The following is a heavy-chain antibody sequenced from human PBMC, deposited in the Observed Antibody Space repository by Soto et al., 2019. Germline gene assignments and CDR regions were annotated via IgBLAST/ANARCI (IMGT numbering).Heavy chain of an antibody. D-gene: IGHD2-15*01. Sequence: QVQLVESGGGVVQPETSLRLFCAASGFAFSNYGMHWVRQAPGKGLEWVAFVWYDGGNEYYADSVKGRFIISRDNSKNTLYLQMTSLRAEDTAVYYCARGPGYCSGGTCYTYYFDYWGEGPLVTVSS. V-gene: IGHV3-33*01. CDR3: ARGPGYCSGGTCYTYYFDY. CDR1: GFAFSNYG. CDR2: VWYDGGNE. J-gene: IGHJ4*02.